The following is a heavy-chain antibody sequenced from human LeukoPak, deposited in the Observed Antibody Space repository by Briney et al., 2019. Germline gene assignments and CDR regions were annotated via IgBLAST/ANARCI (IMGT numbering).Heavy chain of an antibody. Sequence: SETLSLTCTVSGGSISSSSYYWGWIRQPPGKGLEWSGSIYYSGSTYYNPSLKSRVTISVDTSKNQFSLKLSSVTAADTAVYYCANLPIYSQWLSYDYWGQGTLVTVSS. CDR3: ANLPIYSQWLSYDY. D-gene: IGHD6-19*01. CDR2: IYYSGST. CDR1: GGSISSSSYY. J-gene: IGHJ4*02. V-gene: IGHV4-39*07.